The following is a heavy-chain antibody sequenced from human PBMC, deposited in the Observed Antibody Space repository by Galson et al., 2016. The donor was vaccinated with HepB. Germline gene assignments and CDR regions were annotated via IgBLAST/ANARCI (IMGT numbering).Heavy chain of an antibody. Sequence: QSGAEVKRPGESLKISCKGSGYTFSNYWIAWVRQMPGRGLEWMGVVYPDDSNIKYSPSFQGQVTISADKSVSTAYLQWSSLRASDTAIYYCARHSGDLTNFFYFHSMDVWGQGTTVTVSS. CDR3: ARHSGDLTNFFYFHSMDV. CDR2: VYPDDSNI. CDR1: GYTFSNYW. V-gene: IGHV5-51*01. D-gene: IGHD4-17*01. J-gene: IGHJ6*02.